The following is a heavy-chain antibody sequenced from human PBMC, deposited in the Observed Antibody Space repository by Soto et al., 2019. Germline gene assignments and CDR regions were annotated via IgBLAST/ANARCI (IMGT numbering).Heavy chain of an antibody. D-gene: IGHD2-15*01. CDR2: IYYSGST. CDR3: AREKDYYYYLDV. Sequence: SETLSLTCTVSGGSISSSAYYWGWVRQPPGKGLEWIGSIYYSGSTYYSPSLKSRITISVDTSKNQFSLKLSSVTAADTAVYFCAREKDYYYYLDVWGKGTTVTVSS. V-gene: IGHV4-39*02. CDR1: GGSISSSAYY. J-gene: IGHJ6*03.